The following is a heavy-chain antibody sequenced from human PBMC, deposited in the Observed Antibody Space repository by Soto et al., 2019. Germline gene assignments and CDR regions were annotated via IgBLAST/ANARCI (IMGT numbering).Heavy chain of an antibody. D-gene: IGHD2-21*01. CDR1: GYTFTGYY. J-gene: IGHJ4*02. V-gene: IGHV1-2*02. Sequence: ASVKVSCKASGYTFTGYYIHWVRQAPGQGLECLGWINPNSGGTNYAQKFQGRVTMTRDTSISTAYMELSRLRSDDTAVYYCARVLFSELPFDYWGQGTLVTVSS. CDR2: INPNSGGT. CDR3: ARVLFSELPFDY.